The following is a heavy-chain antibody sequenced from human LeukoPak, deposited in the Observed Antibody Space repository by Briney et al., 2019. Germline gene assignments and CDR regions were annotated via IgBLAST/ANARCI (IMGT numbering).Heavy chain of an antibody. CDR3: ARDGGNNWFDP. V-gene: IGHV1-2*02. CDR2: INPNSGGT. CDR1: GYTFTGYY. D-gene: IGHD3-16*01. J-gene: IGHJ5*02. Sequence: ASVKVSCKASGYTFTGYYMHWVRQAPGQGLEWMGWINPNSGGTNYAQKFQGRVTMTRDTSTSTVYMELSSLRSEDTAVYYCARDGGNNWFDPWGQGTLVTVSS.